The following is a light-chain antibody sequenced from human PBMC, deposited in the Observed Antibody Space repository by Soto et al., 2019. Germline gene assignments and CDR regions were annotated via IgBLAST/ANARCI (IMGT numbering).Light chain of an antibody. CDR3: QQYHSYST. Sequence: DIQMTQSPSSLSASVGDRVTLTCRASQGIRNALAWYQKKPGKAPERLIYDASSLESGVPSRFSGSGSGTEFTLTISSLQPDDFATYYCQQYHSYSTFGQGTKV. CDR2: DAS. J-gene: IGKJ1*01. V-gene: IGKV1-17*01. CDR1: QGIRNA.